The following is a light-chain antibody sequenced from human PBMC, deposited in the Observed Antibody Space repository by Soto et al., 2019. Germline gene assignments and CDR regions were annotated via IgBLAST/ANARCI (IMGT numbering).Light chain of an antibody. CDR1: QGISSA. Sequence: AIQLTQSPSSLSASVGDRVTITCRASQGISSALAWYQQKPGKAPKLLIYDASSLESGVPSRFSGRGSGTDFTLTISSLQPEDFATYYCQQFNNYPSLTFGGGTKVEIK. CDR2: DAS. CDR3: QQFNNYPSLT. V-gene: IGKV1D-13*01. J-gene: IGKJ4*01.